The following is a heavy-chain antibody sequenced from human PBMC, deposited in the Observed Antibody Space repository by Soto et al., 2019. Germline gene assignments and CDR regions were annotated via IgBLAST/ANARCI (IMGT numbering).Heavy chain of an antibody. CDR3: ARIDGDYGHNWFDP. CDR2: VYFSGST. J-gene: IGHJ5*02. D-gene: IGHD4-17*01. Sequence: SETLSLTCTVSGASVSSASYYWAWLRQPPGMGLEWIGSVYFSGSTSYIPSLKSRVTISADTSKNQFSLNLGSVTASDSAVYYCARIDGDYGHNWFDPWGQGTLVTVSS. CDR1: GASVSSASYY. V-gene: IGHV4-61*01.